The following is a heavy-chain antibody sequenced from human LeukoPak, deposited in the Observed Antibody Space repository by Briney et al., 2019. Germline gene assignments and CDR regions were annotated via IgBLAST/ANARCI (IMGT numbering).Heavy chain of an antibody. CDR2: INPNSGGT. CDR1: GYTFTGYY. D-gene: IGHD6-19*01. CDR3: ARAVRSGWYVFDY. V-gene: IGHV1-2*04. J-gene: IGHJ4*02. Sequence: ASVKVSCKASGYTFTGYYMHWVRQAPGQGLEWMGWINPNSGGTNYAQKFQGWVTMTRDTSISTAYMELSRLRSDDTAVYYCARAVRSGWYVFDYWGQGTLVTVSS.